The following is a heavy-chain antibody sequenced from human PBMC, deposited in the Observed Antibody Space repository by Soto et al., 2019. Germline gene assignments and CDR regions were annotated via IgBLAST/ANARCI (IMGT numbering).Heavy chain of an antibody. CDR1: GFSLSTSGVG. D-gene: IGHD5-18*01. CDR3: AHLPWKQLWPRDPVVY. V-gene: IGHV2-5*02. Sequence: SGPTLVNPTQTLTLTCTFSGFSLSTSGVGVGWIRQPPGKALEWLALIYWDDDKRYSPSLKSRLTITKDTSKNQVVLTMTNMDPVDTATYYCAHLPWKQLWPRDPVVYWAQGTPVPVSS. CDR2: IYWDDDK. J-gene: IGHJ4*02.